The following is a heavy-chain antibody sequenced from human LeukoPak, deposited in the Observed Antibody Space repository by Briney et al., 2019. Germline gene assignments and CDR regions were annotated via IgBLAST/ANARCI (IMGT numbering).Heavy chain of an antibody. J-gene: IGHJ3*02. V-gene: IGHV4-39*01. Sequence: SKTLSLTCTVSGGSISSRSYYWGWIRQPPGKGLEWIGSIYYSGATYYNPSLKSRVTISVDTSKNQFSLKVTSVTAADTAVYYCARHVSGSSAFDIWGQGTMVTVPS. CDR2: IYYSGAT. CDR1: GGSISSRSYY. D-gene: IGHD6-25*01. CDR3: ARHVSGSSAFDI.